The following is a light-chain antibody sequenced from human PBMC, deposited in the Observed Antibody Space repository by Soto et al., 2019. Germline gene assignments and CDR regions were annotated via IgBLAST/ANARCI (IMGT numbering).Light chain of an antibody. J-gene: IGKJ3*01. Sequence: DIQMTQSPSSLSASVGDRVTIACRASQSIAGFLNWYRQKPGKAPELLIYATSNLHSGVTPRFSGSGSGADFNLTISSLHPDDFATYFCQQSFNNPTFGPGTKVDVK. CDR2: ATS. CDR1: QSIAGF. CDR3: QQSFNNPT. V-gene: IGKV1-39*01.